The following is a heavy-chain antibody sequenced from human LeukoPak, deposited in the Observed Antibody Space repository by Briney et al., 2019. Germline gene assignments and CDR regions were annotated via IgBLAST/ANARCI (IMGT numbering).Heavy chain of an antibody. CDR3: ARDCSNSLCYADY. CDR2: IKQDGSEK. Sequence: GGSLRLSCAASGFTFSSYTMTWVRQAPGKGLEWVAMIKQDGSEKYYVDSVKGRFTISRDNAKNSLYMQMNSLRAEDTAVYYCARDCSNSLCYADYWGQGTLVTVSS. CDR1: GFTFSSYT. J-gene: IGHJ4*02. D-gene: IGHD2-8*01. V-gene: IGHV3-7*05.